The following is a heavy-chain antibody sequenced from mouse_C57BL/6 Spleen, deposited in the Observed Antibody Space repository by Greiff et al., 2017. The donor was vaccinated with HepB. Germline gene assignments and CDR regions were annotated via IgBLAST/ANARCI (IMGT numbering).Heavy chain of an antibody. V-gene: IGHV1-15*01. CDR2: IDPETGGT. CDR3: TPLWGYAMDY. D-gene: IGHD1-1*02. J-gene: IGHJ4*01. Sequence: VQLQQSGAELVRPGASVTLSCKASGYTFTDYEMHWVKQTPVHGLEWIGAIDPETGGTAYNQKFKGKAILTADKSSSTAYMELRSLTSEDSAVYYCTPLWGYAMDYWGQGTSVTVSS. CDR1: GYTFTDYE.